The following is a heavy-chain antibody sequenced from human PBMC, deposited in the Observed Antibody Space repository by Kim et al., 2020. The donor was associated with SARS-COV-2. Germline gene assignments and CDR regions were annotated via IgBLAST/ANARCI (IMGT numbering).Heavy chain of an antibody. J-gene: IGHJ5*02. CDR1: GYTFTGYY. V-gene: IGHV1-2*02. CDR2: INPNSGGT. D-gene: IGHD4-17*01. Sequence: ASVKVSCKASGYTFTGYYMHWVRQAPGQGLEWMGWINPNSGGTNYAQKFQGRVTMTRDTSISTAYMELSRLRSDDTAVYYCAIQERTVTTLWFDPWGQGTLVTVSS. CDR3: AIQERTVTTLWFDP.